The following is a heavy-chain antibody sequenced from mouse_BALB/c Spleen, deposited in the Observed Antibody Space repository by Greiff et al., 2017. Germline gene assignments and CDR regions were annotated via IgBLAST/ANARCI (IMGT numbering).Heavy chain of an antibody. V-gene: IGHV5-6-4*01. Sequence: EVKLVESGGGLVKPGGSLKLSCAASGFTFSSYTMSWVRQTPEKRLEWVATISSGGSYTYYPDSVKGRFTISRDNAKNTLYLQMSSLKSEDTAMYYCTRDGDGYYPLFDYWGQGTTLTVSS. J-gene: IGHJ2*01. D-gene: IGHD2-3*01. CDR2: ISSGGSYT. CDR3: TRDGDGYYPLFDY. CDR1: GFTFSSYT.